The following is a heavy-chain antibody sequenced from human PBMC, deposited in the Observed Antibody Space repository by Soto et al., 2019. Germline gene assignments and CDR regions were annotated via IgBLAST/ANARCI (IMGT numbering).Heavy chain of an antibody. D-gene: IGHD3-10*01. CDR2: ISSDSSSI. V-gene: IGHV3-48*01. J-gene: IGHJ6*02. CDR3: ATYYGSGSYFPDHYYYGMDV. CDR1: GFTFSTYS. Sequence: EVQLVESGGGLVQPGGSLRLSCAASGFTFSTYSMKWVRQAPGKGLEWVSYISSDSSSIYYADSVKGRFTISRDNAKNSLYLQMNSLGAEDTAVYYCATYYGSGSYFPDHYYYGMDVWGQGTTVTVSS.